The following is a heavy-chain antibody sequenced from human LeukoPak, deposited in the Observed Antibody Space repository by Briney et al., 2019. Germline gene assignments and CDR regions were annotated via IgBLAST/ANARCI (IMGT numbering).Heavy chain of an antibody. D-gene: IGHD3-3*01. J-gene: IGHJ6*02. V-gene: IGHV4-30-2*01. CDR3: ARSRPNYDFWSGPKARYYYYGMDV. Sequence: SQTLSLTCAVSGGSISSGGYSWSWIRQPPGKGLEWIGEINHSGSTNYNPSLKSRVTISVDTSKNQFSLKLSSVTAADTAVYYCARSRPNYDFWSGPKARYYYYGMDVWGQGTTVTVSS. CDR2: INHSGST. CDR1: GGSISSGGYS.